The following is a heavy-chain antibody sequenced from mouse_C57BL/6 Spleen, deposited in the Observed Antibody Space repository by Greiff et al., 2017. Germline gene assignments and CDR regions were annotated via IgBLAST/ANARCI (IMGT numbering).Heavy chain of an antibody. V-gene: IGHV2-6*03. D-gene: IGHD4-1*01. CDR1: GFSLTSYG. CDR3: GRGETGTGFAY. Sequence: VQRVESGPGLVAPSQSLSITCTVSGFSLTSYGVHWVRQPPGKGLEWLVVIRSDGSTTYNSALKARLSISKDNSKSQVVLKMNSLQTDDTAMYYSGRGETGTGFAYWGQGTLVTVSA. CDR2: IRSDGST. J-gene: IGHJ3*01.